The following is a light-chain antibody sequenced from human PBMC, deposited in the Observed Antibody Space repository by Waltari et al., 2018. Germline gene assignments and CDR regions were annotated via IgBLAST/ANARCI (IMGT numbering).Light chain of an antibody. CDR1: QSVSGY. CDR2: DSS. CDR3: QQRSSWPLT. V-gene: IGKV3-11*01. Sequence: EIVLTQSPATLSLSPGERATLSCRASQSVSGYLVWYQQKPGQAPRLLIYDSSNRATGIPARFSGSGSGTDFTLTISSIEPEDFADYYCQQRSSWPLTFGGGTKVEIK. J-gene: IGKJ4*01.